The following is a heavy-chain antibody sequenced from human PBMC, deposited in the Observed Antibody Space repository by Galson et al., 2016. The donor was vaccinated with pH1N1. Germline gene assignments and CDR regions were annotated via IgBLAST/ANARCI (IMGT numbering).Heavy chain of an antibody. V-gene: IGHV3-48*04. Sequence: SLRLSCAASTFTFSRHGMNWVRQAPGKGLEWISYISSSSTRVFYADSVKGRFTISRDNAKNSLYLQMKSLRAEDTAVYYCVRDDYESWSGYDAFDIWGQGSLATVSS. CDR2: ISSSSTRV. CDR3: VRDDYESWSGYDAFDI. D-gene: IGHD3-3*01. CDR1: TFTFSRHG. J-gene: IGHJ3*02.